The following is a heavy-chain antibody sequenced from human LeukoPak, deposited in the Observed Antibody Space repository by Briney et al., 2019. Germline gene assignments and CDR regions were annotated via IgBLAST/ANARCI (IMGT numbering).Heavy chain of an antibody. D-gene: IGHD4-17*01. CDR1: GGSFSGYY. V-gene: IGHV4-34*01. CDR3: ARSSGYTYGDYGGRGSWFDP. J-gene: IGHJ5*02. Sequence: TLXLTCAVYGGSFSGYYWSWVRQPPGKGLEWIGXINHSGSTNYNPSLKSRGTISVDTSKNQFSLKLSSVPAADTAVYYCARSSGYTYGDYGGRGSWFDPWGQGTLVTVSS. CDR2: INHSGST.